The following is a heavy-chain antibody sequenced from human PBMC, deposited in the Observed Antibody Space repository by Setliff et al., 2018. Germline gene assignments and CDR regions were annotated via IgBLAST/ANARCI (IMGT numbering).Heavy chain of an antibody. V-gene: IGHV3-7*01. J-gene: IGHJ4*02. D-gene: IGHD3-22*01. CDR2: IKQDGSEK. CDR1: GFTFSSYW. CDR3: ARDVYDSSGYYYPLHLDY. Sequence: PGGSLRLSCAASGFTFSSYWMSWVRQAPGKGLEWVANIKQDGSEKYYVDSVKGRFTISRDNAKNSLYLQMNSLGAEDTAVYYCARDVYDSSGYYYPLHLDYWGQGTLVTVSS.